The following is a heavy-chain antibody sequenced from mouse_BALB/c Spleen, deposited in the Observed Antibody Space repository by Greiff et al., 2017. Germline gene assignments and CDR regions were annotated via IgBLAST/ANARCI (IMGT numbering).Heavy chain of an antibody. CDR3: ARQGIYYDYDGFAY. CDR1: GFTFSSYY. Sequence: EVMLVESGGGLVKLGGSLKLSCAASGFTFSSYYMSWVRQTPEKRLELVAAINSNGGSTYYPDTVKGRFTISRDNAKNTLYLQMSSLKSEDTALYYCARQGIYYDYDGFAYWGQGTLVTVSA. CDR2: INSNGGST. J-gene: IGHJ3*01. V-gene: IGHV5-6-2*01. D-gene: IGHD2-4*01.